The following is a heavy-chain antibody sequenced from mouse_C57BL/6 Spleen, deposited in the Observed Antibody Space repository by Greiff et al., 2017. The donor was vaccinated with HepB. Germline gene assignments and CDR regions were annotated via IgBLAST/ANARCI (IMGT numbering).Heavy chain of an antibody. J-gene: IGHJ3*01. CDR1: GFNIKDDY. D-gene: IGHD2-1*01. CDR3: TRLLWKVFAY. Sequence: DVQLVESGAELVRPGASVKLSCTASGFNIKDDYMHWVKQRPEQGLEWIGWIDPENGDTEYASKFQGKATITADTSSNTAYLQLSSLTSEDTAVYYCTRLLWKVFAYWGQGTLVTVSA. V-gene: IGHV14-4*01. CDR2: IDPENGDT.